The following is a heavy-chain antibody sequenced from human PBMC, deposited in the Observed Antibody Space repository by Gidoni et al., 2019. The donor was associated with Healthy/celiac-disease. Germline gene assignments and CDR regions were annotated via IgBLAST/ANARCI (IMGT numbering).Heavy chain of an antibody. Sequence: QVQLVQSGAEVKKPGASVKVSCKASGYTFTGYYMHWVRQAPGQGLEWMGWINPNSGGTNYAQKFQGRVTMTRDTSISTAYMELSRLRSDDTAVYYCARKPPAMVRDYYYYGMDVWGQGTTVTVSS. D-gene: IGHD3-10*01. CDR2: INPNSGGT. J-gene: IGHJ6*02. V-gene: IGHV1-2*02. CDR1: GYTFTGYY. CDR3: ARKPPAMVRDYYYYGMDV.